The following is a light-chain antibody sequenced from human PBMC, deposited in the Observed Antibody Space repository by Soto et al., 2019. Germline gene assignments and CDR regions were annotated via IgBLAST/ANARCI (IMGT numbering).Light chain of an antibody. V-gene: IGKV3-15*01. CDR2: DVS. J-gene: IGKJ5*01. CDR1: QSVRSN. Sequence: EVVMTQSPATLSVSPGERVTLSCRASQSVRSNFAWYQQKSGQSPRLLIYDVSIRATGVPARFSGSGSGIDFALTISRLEPEDFAVYYCQKYGDSSITFGQGTRLEIK. CDR3: QKYGDSSIT.